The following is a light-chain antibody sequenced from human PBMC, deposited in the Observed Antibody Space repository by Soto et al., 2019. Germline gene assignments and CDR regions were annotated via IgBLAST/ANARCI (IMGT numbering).Light chain of an antibody. V-gene: IGLV2-11*01. CDR2: DVT. CDR1: SSDIDGYKY. Sequence: QSALTQPRSVSGSPGQSVTISCTGTSSDIDGYKYVSWYQQYPGTAPKVMIYDVTKRPSGVPDRFSGSKSANTASLTISGLQAEEEADYYCCSYAGSRALFGGGTKLTVL. CDR3: CSYAGSRAL. J-gene: IGLJ2*01.